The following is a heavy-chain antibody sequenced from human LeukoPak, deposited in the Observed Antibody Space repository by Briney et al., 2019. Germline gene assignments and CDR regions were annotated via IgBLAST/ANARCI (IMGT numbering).Heavy chain of an antibody. Sequence: SGGSLRLSCAASGFTVSSNYMSWVRQAPGKGLEWVSAISSSSIYIYYADSVKGRFTISRDNAKNSLYLQMNSLRAEDTAVYYCARRTGSGSTNAFDYWGQGTLVTVSS. CDR1: GFTVSSNY. CDR3: ARRTGSGSTNAFDY. J-gene: IGHJ4*02. V-gene: IGHV3-21*06. CDR2: ISSSSIYI. D-gene: IGHD6-19*01.